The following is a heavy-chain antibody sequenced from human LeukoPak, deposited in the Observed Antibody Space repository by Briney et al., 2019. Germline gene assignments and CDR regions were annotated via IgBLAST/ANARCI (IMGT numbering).Heavy chain of an antibody. CDR2: INSDGGGA. CDR3: ARDVPHNWFDT. CDR1: GITFGNNR. J-gene: IGHJ5*02. V-gene: IGHV3-74*01. Sequence: GGSLRLSCAASGITFGNNRMHWVRQGRGKGRVWSRRINSDGGGAIYADSVKGRFTVSRDNAKNTRYLQMYSLRAENTAVYYCARDVPHNWFDTWGQGTLVTVSS.